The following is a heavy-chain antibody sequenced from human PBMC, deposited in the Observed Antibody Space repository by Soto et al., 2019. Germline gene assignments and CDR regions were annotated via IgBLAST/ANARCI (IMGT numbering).Heavy chain of an antibody. Sequence: QVQLVQSGPEMMQPGASVKVSCKASGYASLSYSMHWVRQVHGQVYEWLGWINAGVDGTMYSEIFQGRVRITRDTSANTVYMELNALTSGDTAVYYCAREVPGVTSFDYWGQGTLVIVSS. J-gene: IGHJ4*02. CDR1: GYASLSYS. D-gene: IGHD3-10*01. V-gene: IGHV1-3*01. CDR3: AREVPGVTSFDY. CDR2: INAGVDGT.